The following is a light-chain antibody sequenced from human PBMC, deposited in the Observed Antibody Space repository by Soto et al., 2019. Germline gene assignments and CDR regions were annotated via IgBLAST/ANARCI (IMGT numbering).Light chain of an antibody. J-gene: IGLJ1*01. V-gene: IGLV2-14*01. CDR3: SSYRSTTTV. Sequence: QSALTRPASVSGSPGQSITISCTGTSSDIGTYNFVSWYQVHPGRAPKLIIHDVGDRPSGVSNRFSGSKSGNTASLTISGLQPEDEADYYCSSYRSTTTVFGTGTKLTVL. CDR1: SSDIGTYNF. CDR2: DVG.